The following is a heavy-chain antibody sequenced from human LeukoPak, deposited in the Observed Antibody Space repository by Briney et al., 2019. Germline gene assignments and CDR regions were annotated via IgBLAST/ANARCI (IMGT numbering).Heavy chain of an antibody. CDR2: IYYSGST. Sequence: SETLSLTCTVSGGSISSYYWSWIRQPPGKGLEWIGYIYYSGSTNYNPSLKSRVTISVDTSKNQFSLKLSSVTAADTAVYYCARRSYYYYMDVWGKGTTVTISS. J-gene: IGHJ6*03. CDR3: ARRSYYYYMDV. V-gene: IGHV4-59*12. CDR1: GGSISSYY. D-gene: IGHD3-10*01.